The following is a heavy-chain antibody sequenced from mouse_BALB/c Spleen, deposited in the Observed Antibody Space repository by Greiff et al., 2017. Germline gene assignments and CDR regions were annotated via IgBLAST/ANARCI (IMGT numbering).Heavy chain of an antibody. CDR3: ARSKDSSGYVGFAY. CDR2: IDPANGNT. Sequence: VHVKQSGAELVKPGASVKLSCTASGFNIKDTYMHWVKQRPEQGLEWIGRIDPANGNTKYDPKFQGKATITADTSSNTAYLQLSSLTSEDTAVYYCARSKDSSGYVGFAYWGQGTLVTVSA. J-gene: IGHJ3*01. CDR1: GFNIKDTY. V-gene: IGHV14-3*02. D-gene: IGHD3-2*01.